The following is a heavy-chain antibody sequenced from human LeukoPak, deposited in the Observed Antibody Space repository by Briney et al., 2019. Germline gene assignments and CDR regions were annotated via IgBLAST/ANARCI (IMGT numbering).Heavy chain of an antibody. J-gene: IGHJ6*02. CDR3: AKENETYSRYYYYGMDV. CDR2: ISGSGGST. D-gene: IGHD6-13*01. CDR1: GFTFSSYA. Sequence: PGGSLRLSCAASGFTFSSYAMSWVRQAPGKGLEWVSAISGSGGSTYYADSVKGRFTISRDNSKNTLYLQMNSLRAEDTAVYYCAKENETYSRYYYYGMDVWGQGTTVTVSS. V-gene: IGHV3-23*01.